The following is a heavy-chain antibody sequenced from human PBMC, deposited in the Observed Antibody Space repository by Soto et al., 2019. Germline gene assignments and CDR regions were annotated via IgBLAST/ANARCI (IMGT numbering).Heavy chain of an antibody. CDR1: GFTFSNYG. D-gene: IGHD6-19*01. CDR3: AKGSSGWAPRGY. CDR2: ISYDGSTK. V-gene: IGHV3-30*12. Sequence: GGSLRLSCAASGFTFSNYGMHWVRQAPGKGLDWVAFISYDGSTKYYADSVKGRFTISRDNSKNTLYLQMNSLRAEDTAVYYCAKGSSGWAPRGYWGQGTLVTVSS. J-gene: IGHJ4*02.